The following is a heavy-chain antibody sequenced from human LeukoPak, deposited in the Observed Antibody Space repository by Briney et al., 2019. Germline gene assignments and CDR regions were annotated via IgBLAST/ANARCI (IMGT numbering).Heavy chain of an antibody. CDR2: IKPDGSET. CDR3: ARTLRFFRFLDV. J-gene: IGHJ6*02. D-gene: IGHD3-3*01. Sequence: GGSLGLSCAASGFTFSNYWMSWVRQAPEKGLEWVANIKPDGSETYSVDSVKGRFTISRDNAKNSLYLQMNSLRAEDTAVYYCARTLRFFRFLDVWGQGTTVTVSS. CDR1: GFTFSNYW. V-gene: IGHV3-7*03.